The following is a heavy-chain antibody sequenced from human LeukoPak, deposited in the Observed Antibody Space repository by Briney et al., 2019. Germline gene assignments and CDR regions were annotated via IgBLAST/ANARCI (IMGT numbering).Heavy chain of an antibody. Sequence: SGPTLVNPTQTLTLTCTFSGFSLSTSGVGVGWIRQPPGKALEGLALIYWDDDKRYSPSLKSRLTITEDTSKNQVVLTMTNMDPVDTATYYCAHSYDYVWGSYRYTGYFDYWGQGTLVTVSS. CDR2: IYWDDDK. CDR1: GFSLSTSGVG. CDR3: AHSYDYVWGSYRYTGYFDY. J-gene: IGHJ4*02. D-gene: IGHD3-16*02. V-gene: IGHV2-5*02.